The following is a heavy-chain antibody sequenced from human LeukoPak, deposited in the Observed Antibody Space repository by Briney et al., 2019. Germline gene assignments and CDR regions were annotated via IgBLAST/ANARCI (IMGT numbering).Heavy chain of an antibody. CDR3: ARARGRIAVAGINY. CDR2: INHSGST. J-gene: IGHJ4*02. CDR1: GGSFSGYY. D-gene: IGHD6-19*01. Sequence: SETLSLTCAVYGGSFSGYYWSWIRQPPGKGLEWIGEINHSGSTNYNPSLKSRVTISVDTSKNQFSLKLSSVTAADTAVYYCARARGRIAVAGINYWGQGTLVAVSS. V-gene: IGHV4-34*01.